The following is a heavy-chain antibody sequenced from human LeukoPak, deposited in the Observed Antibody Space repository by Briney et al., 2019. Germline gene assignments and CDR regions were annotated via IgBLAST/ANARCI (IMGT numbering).Heavy chain of an antibody. D-gene: IGHD3-10*01. CDR3: AKHILRLHHYYGLDV. Sequence: SETLSLTCTVSGYSISSYYWSWIRQPAGKGLEWIGRIYASGSTNYNPSLKSRVTMSVDLSKTQFSLRLSSVTAADTAVYYCAKHILRLHHYYGLDVWGQGTTVTVS. CDR2: IYASGST. V-gene: IGHV4-4*07. J-gene: IGHJ6*02. CDR1: GYSISSYY.